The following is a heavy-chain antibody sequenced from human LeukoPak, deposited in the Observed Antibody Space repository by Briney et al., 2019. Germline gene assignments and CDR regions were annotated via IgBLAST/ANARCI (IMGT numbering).Heavy chain of an antibody. Sequence: ASVKVSCKASGYTFTSYYMHWVRQAPGQGLEWMGIINPSGGSTSYAQKFQGRVTMTRDTSTSTVYMELSSLRSEDTAAYYCARAPGSSSISRYYFDYWGQGTLVTVSS. J-gene: IGHJ4*02. CDR1: GYTFTSYY. CDR3: ARAPGSSSISRYYFDY. D-gene: IGHD6-6*01. V-gene: IGHV1-46*01. CDR2: INPSGGST.